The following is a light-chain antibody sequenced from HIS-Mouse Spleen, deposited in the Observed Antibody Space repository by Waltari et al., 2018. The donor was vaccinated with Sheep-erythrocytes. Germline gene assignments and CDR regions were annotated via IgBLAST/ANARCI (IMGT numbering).Light chain of an antibody. V-gene: IGLV2-8*01. J-gene: IGLJ3*02. CDR3: SSYAGSNNWV. CDR2: AVS. Sequence: QSALTQPPSASGSPGQSVTIPCTGTSSDVGGYNYVSWYQQHPSKAPKLMIYAVSKRPSGVPDRFSGSKSGNTASLTVSGLQAEDEADYYCSSYAGSNNWVFGGGTKLTVL. CDR1: SSDVGGYNY.